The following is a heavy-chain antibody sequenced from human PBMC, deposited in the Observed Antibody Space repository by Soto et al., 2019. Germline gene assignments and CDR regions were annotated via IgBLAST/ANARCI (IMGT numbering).Heavy chain of an antibody. V-gene: IGHV3-30*03. Sequence: QAHLVESGGGVVQPGRSLRLPCAASGSTFTSYGMHWVRQAPGTRLEWVAVISYDGGLQHYADSVMGRFTISRDNSKNMVLVQLNSLGAEDTAVYYCVSDRGYGHASVPYSWGQGTLVSVSS. CDR3: VSDRGYGHASVPYS. D-gene: IGHD5-18*01. CDR2: ISYDGGLQ. CDR1: GSTFTSYG. J-gene: IGHJ4*02.